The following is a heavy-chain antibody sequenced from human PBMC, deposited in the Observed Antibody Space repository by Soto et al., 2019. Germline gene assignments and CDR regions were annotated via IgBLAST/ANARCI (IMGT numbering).Heavy chain of an antibody. CDR3: ASDYYGAGSQYYYYGMEV. CDR2: IYHSGGA. D-gene: IGHD3-10*01. J-gene: IGHJ6*02. CDR1: GDSITSGGYY. Sequence: SETLSLTCTVSGDSITSGGYYWSWLRQQPGKGLEWIGYIYHSGGASYNPSLRGRAVISIDTSKDQFFLRMNAVTAADTATYYCASDYYGAGSQYYYYGMEVWGQGTTLTVSS. V-gene: IGHV4-31*03.